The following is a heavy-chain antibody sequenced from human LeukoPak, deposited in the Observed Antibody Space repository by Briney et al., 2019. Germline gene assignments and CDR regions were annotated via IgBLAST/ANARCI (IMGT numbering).Heavy chain of an antibody. V-gene: IGHV4-61*02. D-gene: IGHD3-10*01. CDR1: GGSISSGSYY. Sequence: SETLSLTCTVSGGSISSGSYYWSWIRQPAGKGLEWIGRIYTSGSTNYNPSLKSRVTISVDTSKNQFSLKLSSVTAADTAVYYCARSVVRGVNDYWGQGTLVTVSS. CDR2: IYTSGST. J-gene: IGHJ4*02. CDR3: ARSVVRGVNDY.